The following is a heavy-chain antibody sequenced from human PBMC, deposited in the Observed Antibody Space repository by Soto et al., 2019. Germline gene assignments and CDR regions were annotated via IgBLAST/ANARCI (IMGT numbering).Heavy chain of an antibody. J-gene: IGHJ6*02. D-gene: IGHD2-15*01. CDR1: GFTFSSYA. V-gene: IGHV3-30-3*01. CDR2: ISYDGSNK. Sequence: QVQLVESGGGVVQPGRSLRLSCAASGFTFSSYAMHWVRQAPGKGLEWVAVISYDGSNKYYADSVKGRFTISRDNSKNTLYLQMNSLRAEDTAVYYCARNSCSGGSCYYCYGMDVWGQGTTVTVSS. CDR3: ARNSCSGGSCYYCYGMDV.